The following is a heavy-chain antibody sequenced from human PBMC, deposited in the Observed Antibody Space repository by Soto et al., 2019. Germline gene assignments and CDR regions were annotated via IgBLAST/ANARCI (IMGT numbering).Heavy chain of an antibody. CDR2: IFYSGTT. D-gene: IGHD5-12*01. Sequence: QVQLQESGPGLVKPSQTLSLTCTVSGGSISSGGYYWSWIRQLPGKGLEWIGHIFYSGTTYYNPSLKSRVTISVDTSKNQFSPRLSSVTAADTAVYYCGREARGYSGYAAVDYWGQGTLVTVSS. V-gene: IGHV4-31*03. CDR3: GREARGYSGYAAVDY. CDR1: GGSISSGGYY. J-gene: IGHJ4*02.